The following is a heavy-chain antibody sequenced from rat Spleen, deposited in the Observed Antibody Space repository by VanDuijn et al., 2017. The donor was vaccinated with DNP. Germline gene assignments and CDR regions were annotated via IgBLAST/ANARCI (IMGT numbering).Heavy chain of an antibody. D-gene: IGHD1-4*01. V-gene: IGHV5-25*01. CDR3: ARRDYPVPAY. J-gene: IGHJ3*01. CDR1: GFTFSNSD. Sequence: EVQLVESGGGLVQPGRSMKLSCAASGFTFSNSDMAWVRQAPKKGLEWVASISTTGSRTYYPDSVKGRFTISRDNAKSSLYLQMNSLKSEDTATYYCARRDYPVPAYWGQGTLVTVSS. CDR2: ISTTGSRT.